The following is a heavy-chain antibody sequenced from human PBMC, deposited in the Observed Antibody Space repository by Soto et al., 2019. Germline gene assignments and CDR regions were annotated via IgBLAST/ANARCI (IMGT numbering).Heavy chain of an antibody. Sequence: GESLKISCKGSGYSFTSYWIGWVRQMPGKGLEWRGIIYPGDSDTRYSPSFQGQVTISADKSISTAYLQWSSLKASDTAMYYCARHNRHIAGPADYYFYGMDVWGQGTTVTVSS. CDR1: GYSFTSYW. CDR2: IYPGDSDT. CDR3: ARHNRHIAGPADYYFYGMDV. V-gene: IGHV5-51*01. D-gene: IGHD6-13*01. J-gene: IGHJ6*02.